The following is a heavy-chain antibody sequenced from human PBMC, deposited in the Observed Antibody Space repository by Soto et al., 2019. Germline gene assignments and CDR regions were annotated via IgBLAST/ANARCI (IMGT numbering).Heavy chain of an antibody. V-gene: IGHV1-69*04. D-gene: IGHD2-2*01. J-gene: IGHJ4*02. CDR2: INPLSGIS. CDR3: ATPACAATWCSPSHNLDH. Sequence: SVKVSCKTSGGTFVRHVISWVRQAPGQGPEWMGKINPLSGISNYAQKFQDRVTFTADTDSSTAYMELSSLRSDDTAVYYCATPACAATWCSPSHNLDHWGQGTLVTVSS. CDR1: GGTFVRHV.